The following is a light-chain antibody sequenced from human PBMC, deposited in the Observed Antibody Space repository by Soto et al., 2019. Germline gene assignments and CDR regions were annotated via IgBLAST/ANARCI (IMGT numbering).Light chain of an antibody. Sequence: QSALTQPASVSGSPGPSITISCTGTSSDVGSYNSVSWYRQHPGKAPKLMLYEVSNRPSGVSNRFSGSKSGNTASLTISGLQAEDEADYYCSLYTTSSVVFGGGTKLTVL. CDR1: SSDVGSYNS. CDR3: SLYTTSSVV. CDR2: EVS. J-gene: IGLJ2*01. V-gene: IGLV2-14*01.